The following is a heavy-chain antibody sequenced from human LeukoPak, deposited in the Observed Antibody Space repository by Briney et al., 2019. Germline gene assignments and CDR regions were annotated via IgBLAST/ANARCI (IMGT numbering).Heavy chain of an antibody. V-gene: IGHV4-4*07. CDR1: GGSTSSYY. D-gene: IGHD3-10*01. CDR2: IYTSGIISGNT. Sequence: ETSETLSLTCSVSGGSTSSYYWSWIRQPPGKGLEWIGRIYTSGIISGNTNYNPSLKSRVTMSVDTSKNQFSLKLTSVTAADTAVYYCARVLRRGYYYGSGSYADYWGQGTLVTVSS. J-gene: IGHJ4*02. CDR3: ARVLRRGYYYGSGSYADY.